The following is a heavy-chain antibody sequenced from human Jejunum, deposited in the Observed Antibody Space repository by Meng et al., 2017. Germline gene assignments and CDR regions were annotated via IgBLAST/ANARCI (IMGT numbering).Heavy chain of an antibody. V-gene: IGHV6-1*01. CDR3: AGGGLVRSTRGYFDY. CDR2: TNYRSKWYI. D-gene: IGHD1-26*01. J-gene: IGHJ4*02. CDR1: GDSVSSNSAG. Sequence: QIQLQQSGPGLVKPPQTLSLTCAISGDSVSSNSAGWNWIRQSPSRGLEWLGRTNYRSKWYIDYAVSVKSRITINPDTSKNQFSLHLNSVTPEDTAVYYCAGGGLVRSTRGYFDYWGQGTLVTVSS.